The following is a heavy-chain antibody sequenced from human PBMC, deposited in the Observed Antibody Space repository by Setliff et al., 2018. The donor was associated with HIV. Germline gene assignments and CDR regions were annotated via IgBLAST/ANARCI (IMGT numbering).Heavy chain of an antibody. CDR1: GFTFSPYA. CDR2: ISFDGSDK. CDR3: AREFSGTRYRYFDS. J-gene: IGHJ4*02. V-gene: IGHV3-30*03. D-gene: IGHD5-12*01. Sequence: PGGSLRLSCATSGFTFSPYAIHWVRQAPGMGLEWVAVISFDGSDKYYADSVKGRFTLSRDNSKNTLYLQMNSLRAEDTAVYYCAREFSGTRYRYFDSWGQGTLVTVSS.